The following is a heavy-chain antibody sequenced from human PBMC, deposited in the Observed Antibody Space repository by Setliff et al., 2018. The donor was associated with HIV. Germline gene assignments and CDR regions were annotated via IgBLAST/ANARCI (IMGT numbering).Heavy chain of an antibody. CDR3: ARTTDSSGYYLISSYYYYYYMDV. CDR1: GGSISSYY. Sequence: NPSETLSLTYTVSGGSISSYYWSWIRQPPGKGLEWIGYIYYSGSTNYNPSLKSRVTISVDTSKNQFSLKLSSVTAADTAVYYCARTTDSSGYYLISSYYYYYYMDVWGKGTTVTVSS. D-gene: IGHD3-22*01. J-gene: IGHJ6*03. CDR2: IYYSGST. V-gene: IGHV4-59*01.